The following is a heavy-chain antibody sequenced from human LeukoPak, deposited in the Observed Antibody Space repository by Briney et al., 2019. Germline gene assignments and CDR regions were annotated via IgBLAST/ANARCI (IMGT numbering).Heavy chain of an antibody. V-gene: IGHV4-39*01. CDR1: GGSISSTYYY. CDR2: IYCSGST. J-gene: IGHJ4*02. D-gene: IGHD4-11*01. Sequence: WETLSLTCNVSGGSISSTYYYWGWIRQPPGKGLEWIGTIYCSGSTYYNPSLKSRVTISVDTSKNQFSLKLGSVTAADTAVYYCARHNRGYSKGGFDYWGPGTLVTVSS. CDR3: ARHNRGYSKGGFDY.